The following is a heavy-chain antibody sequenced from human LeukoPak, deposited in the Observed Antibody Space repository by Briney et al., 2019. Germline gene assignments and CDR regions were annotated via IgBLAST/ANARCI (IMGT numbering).Heavy chain of an antibody. CDR1: GYTFTGYY. J-gene: IGHJ4*02. D-gene: IGHD6-6*01. CDR2: INPNSGGT. Sequence: ASVKVSCKASGYTFTGYYMHWVRQAPGQGLEWMGWINPNSGGTNYAQKFQGRVTMTRDMSTSTVYMELSSLRSEDTAVYYCARESIAATAAGDYWGQGTLVTVSS. V-gene: IGHV1-2*02. CDR3: ARESIAATAAGDY.